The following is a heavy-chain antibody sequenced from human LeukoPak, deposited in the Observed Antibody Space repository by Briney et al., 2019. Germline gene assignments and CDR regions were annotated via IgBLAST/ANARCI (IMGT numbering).Heavy chain of an antibody. CDR2: IIPILGIA. CDR3: AREKEGNGDYVDNYYHGMDV. CDR1: GGTFSSYA. V-gene: IGHV1-69*04. D-gene: IGHD4-17*01. Sequence: SVKVSCKASGGTFSSYAISWVRQAPGQGLEWMGRIIPILGIANYAQKFQGRVTITADKSTSTAYMELSSLRSEDTAVYYCAREKEGNGDYVDNYYHGMDVWGQGTTVTVSS. J-gene: IGHJ6*02.